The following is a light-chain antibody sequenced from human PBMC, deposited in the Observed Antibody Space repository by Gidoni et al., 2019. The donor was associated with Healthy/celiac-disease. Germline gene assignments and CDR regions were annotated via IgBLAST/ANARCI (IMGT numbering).Light chain of an antibody. J-gene: IGKJ2*01. Sequence: DIVMPQSPLPLLVTPGEPASISCRSSQSLLHTNGYNYLDWYLQKPGQSPQLLIYLGSNRASGVPDRLSGSGSGTDFTLKISRVEAEDVGVYYCMQALQAPMYTFGQGTKLEIK. CDR1: QSLLHTNGYNY. CDR2: LGS. V-gene: IGKV2-28*01. CDR3: MQALQAPMYT.